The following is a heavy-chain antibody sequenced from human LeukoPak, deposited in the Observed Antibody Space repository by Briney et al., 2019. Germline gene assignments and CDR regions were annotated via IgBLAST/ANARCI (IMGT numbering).Heavy chain of an antibody. CDR3: ARQHGSGSYYSRAIDY. J-gene: IGHJ4*02. Sequence: GESLQISCEASGYSFTTYWIGWVRQMPGKGLEWMGIIYPDDSDTRYSPSFQGQVTISADKSINTAYLQWSSLKASDTAMYYCARQHGSGSYYSRAIDYWGQGTLVTVSS. V-gene: IGHV5-51*01. D-gene: IGHD3-10*01. CDR1: GYSFTTYW. CDR2: IYPDDSDT.